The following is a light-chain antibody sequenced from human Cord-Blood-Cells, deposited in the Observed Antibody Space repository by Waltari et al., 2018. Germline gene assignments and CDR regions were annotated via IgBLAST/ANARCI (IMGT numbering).Light chain of an antibody. CDR2: DVS. Sequence: QSALTQPASVSGSPGQSITISCTGTSSAVGGYNYVSWYQQHPGKAPKLLIYDVSNRPSGVSNRFSGFKSGNTASLTISGLQAEDEADYYCSSYTSSSTWVFGGGTKLTVL. CDR3: SSYTSSSTWV. CDR1: SSAVGGYNY. V-gene: IGLV2-14*03. J-gene: IGLJ3*02.